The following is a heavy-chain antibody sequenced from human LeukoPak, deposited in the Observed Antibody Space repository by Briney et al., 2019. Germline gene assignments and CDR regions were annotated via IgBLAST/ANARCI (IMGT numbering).Heavy chain of an antibody. CDR2: ISGSGGST. Sequence: PGGSLRLSCAASGFTFSIYWMTWVRQAPGKGLEWVSAISGSGGSTYYADSVKGRFTISRDNAKNSLYLQMNSLRAEDTAVYYCARDIPYCSSTSCSSFQHWGQGTLVTVSS. J-gene: IGHJ1*01. V-gene: IGHV3-21*01. CDR3: ARDIPYCSSTSCSSFQH. D-gene: IGHD2-2*01. CDR1: GFTFSIYW.